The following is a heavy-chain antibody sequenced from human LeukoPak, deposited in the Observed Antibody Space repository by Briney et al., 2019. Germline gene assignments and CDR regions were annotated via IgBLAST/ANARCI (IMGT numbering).Heavy chain of an antibody. CDR2: IYYSGST. CDR3: ARGDIVVVPAGIDP. V-gene: IGHV4-30-4*08. J-gene: IGHJ5*02. Sequence: SETLSLTCAVYGGSFSGYYWSWIRQPPGKGLEWIGYIYYSGSTYYNPSLKSRVTISVDTSKNQFSLKLSSVTAADTAVYYCARGDIVVVPAGIDPWGQGTLVTVSS. D-gene: IGHD2-2*01. CDR1: GGSFSGYY.